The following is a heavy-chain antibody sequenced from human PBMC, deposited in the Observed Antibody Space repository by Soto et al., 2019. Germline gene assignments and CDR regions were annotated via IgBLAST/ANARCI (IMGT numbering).Heavy chain of an antibody. CDR1: GFTFTNYG. J-gene: IGHJ4*02. D-gene: IGHD1-20*01. CDR3: ARDSIRVPADFDY. V-gene: IGHV3-33*01. CDR2: IWSDGNNR. Sequence: RLSCAASGFTFTNYGFHWVRQAPGKGLEWVAAIWSDGNNRYNGGAVEGRFTISKDNSKNMLYLQMNDLRVEDTALYYCARDSIRVPADFDYWGQGTLVTVSS.